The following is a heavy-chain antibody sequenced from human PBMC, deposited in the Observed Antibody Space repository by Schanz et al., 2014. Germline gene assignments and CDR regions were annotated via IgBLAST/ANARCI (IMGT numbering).Heavy chain of an antibody. D-gene: IGHD3-10*01. CDR1: GFTFSSYS. CDR3: ARDNYYGSGSCAY. Sequence: VQLVESGGGLVKPGGSLRLSCAASGFTFSSYSMNWVRQAPGKGLEWVALISNDGSIKYYADSVEGRFTISRDNAKNSMYLHMKSLRGEDTAVYYCARDNYYGSGSCAYWGQGTLVNVSS. V-gene: IGHV3-30*03. CDR2: ISNDGSIK. J-gene: IGHJ4*02.